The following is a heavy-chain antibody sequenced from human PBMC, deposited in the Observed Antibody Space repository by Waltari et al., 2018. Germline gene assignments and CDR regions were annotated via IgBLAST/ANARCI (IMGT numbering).Heavy chain of an antibody. D-gene: IGHD1-7*01. J-gene: IGHJ5*02. CDR2: HNPMSCGK. CDR1: GYTFTSYY. CDR3: ARGGSAGTTAWVACDP. V-gene: IGHV1-2*02. Sequence: QVQLVQSGAEVKKPGASVKVSCKASGYTFTSYYMHWVRQAPGQGLEWMGWHNPMSCGKDNAQKFQGKGTMSRETTISTAHVELSRLRSDDTAVYYCARGGSAGTTAWVACDPWGQRPLVTVPS.